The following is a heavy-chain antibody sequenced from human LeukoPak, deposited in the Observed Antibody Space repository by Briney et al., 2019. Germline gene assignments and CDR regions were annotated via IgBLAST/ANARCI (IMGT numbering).Heavy chain of an antibody. CDR3: ATGDYYEEYYFDY. V-gene: IGHV3-33*01. CDR2: IWYDGSNK. CDR1: GFTFSSYG. Sequence: SGRSLRLSCAASGFTFSSYGMHWVRQAPGKGLEWVAVIWYDGSNKYYADSVKGRFTISRDNSKSTLYLQMNSLRAEDTAVYYCATGDYYEEYYFDYWGQGTLVTVSS. J-gene: IGHJ4*02. D-gene: IGHD3-22*01.